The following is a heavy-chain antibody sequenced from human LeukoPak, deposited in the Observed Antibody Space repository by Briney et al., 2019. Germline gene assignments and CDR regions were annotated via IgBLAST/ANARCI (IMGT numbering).Heavy chain of an antibody. CDR3: ARDRASAASDYYYYMDV. CDR1: GGSIASSSNY. J-gene: IGHJ6*03. CDR2: IFYTGNT. V-gene: IGHV4-39*07. D-gene: IGHD6-25*01. Sequence: SEALSLTCTVSGGSIASSSNYWVWIRQPPGKGLEWIGNIFYTGNTYYNPSLKSRVTISVDTSNNQFSLKVFSVTAADTAVYFCARDRASAASDYYYYMDVWGKGTTVTVSS.